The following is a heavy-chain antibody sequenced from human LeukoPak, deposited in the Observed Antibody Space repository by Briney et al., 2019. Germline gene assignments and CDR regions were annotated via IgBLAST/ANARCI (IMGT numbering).Heavy chain of an antibody. CDR2: ISGSGDNT. V-gene: IGHV3-23*01. J-gene: IGHJ4*02. Sequence: GGSLRLSCATSGFTFSTYVMSWVRQAPGKGLEWVSGISGSGDNTYYADSVKGRFTISRDNSKTTLYLQMNSLRAEDTAVYYCAKGSGYDTDFDYWGQGTLVTVSS. CDR1: GFTFSTYV. CDR3: AKGSGYDTDFDY. D-gene: IGHD3-9*01.